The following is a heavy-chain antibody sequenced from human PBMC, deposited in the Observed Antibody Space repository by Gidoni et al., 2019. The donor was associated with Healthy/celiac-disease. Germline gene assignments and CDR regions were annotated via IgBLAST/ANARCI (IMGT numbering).Heavy chain of an antibody. CDR3: ARDLGGYNSNY. Sequence: QVQLVQSGAEVKKLGSSVKVSCKASDGTFSSYTLSWVRKAPGQGLEWMGRIIPIIGIANYAQKFQGRVTINADKSTSTAYMELSSLRSEDTAVYYCARDLGGYNSNYWGQGTLVTVSS. CDR2: IIPIIGIA. J-gene: IGHJ4*02. D-gene: IGHD5-18*01. V-gene: IGHV1-69*08. CDR1: DGTFSSYT.